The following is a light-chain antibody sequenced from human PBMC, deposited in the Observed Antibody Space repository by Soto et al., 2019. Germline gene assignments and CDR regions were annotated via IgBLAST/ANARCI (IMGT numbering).Light chain of an antibody. CDR1: SSNIGNSF. Sequence: QSVLTQPPSVSAAPGQTVTISCSGSSSNIGNSFVSWYRQLPGTAPKLLIYETDKRTTETPERFSASKSGASATLDITGLQTGDEADYYCGTRDSSLRAWVFGGGTKVTVL. J-gene: IGLJ3*02. V-gene: IGLV1-51*01. CDR3: GTRDSSLRAWV. CDR2: ETD.